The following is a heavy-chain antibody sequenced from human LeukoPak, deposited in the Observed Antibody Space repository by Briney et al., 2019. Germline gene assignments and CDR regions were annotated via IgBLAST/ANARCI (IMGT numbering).Heavy chain of an antibody. D-gene: IGHD1-7*01. CDR3: AREANNWNYAKYYFDY. J-gene: IGHJ4*02. CDR2: IIPSFGTA. CDR1: GGTFSSYA. Sequence: ASVKVSCKASGGTFSSYAISWVRQAPGQGLEWMGGIIPSFGTANYAQKFQGRVTITTDESTSTAYMELSSLRSEDTAVYYCAREANNWNYAKYYFDYWGQGTLVTVSS. V-gene: IGHV1-69*05.